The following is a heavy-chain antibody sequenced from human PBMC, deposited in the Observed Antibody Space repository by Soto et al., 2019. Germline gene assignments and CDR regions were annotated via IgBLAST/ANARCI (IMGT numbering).Heavy chain of an antibody. Sequence: GSALKVSCKGSRYTFTDYHIPWLRQAPGQGLEWLGRINPKSGGTSTAQKFQGWDTITTDTSISTAPMELTMLTSVDTAPYVRARVGTARGAGGASAFINYHGWG. CDR3: ARVGTARGAGGASAFINYHG. D-gene: IGHD1-7*01. CDR1: RYTFTDYH. V-gene: IGHV1-2*04. CDR2: INPKSGGT. J-gene: IGHJ6*03.